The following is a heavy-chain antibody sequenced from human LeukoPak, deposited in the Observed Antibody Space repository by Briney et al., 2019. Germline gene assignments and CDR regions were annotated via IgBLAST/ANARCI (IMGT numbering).Heavy chain of an antibody. CDR1: GYPISSGYY. CDR3: ARIICSSTRCYRRGTFDI. CDR2: IYHSGST. V-gene: IGHV4-38-2*01. J-gene: IGHJ3*02. Sequence: SETLSLTCAVSGYPISSGYYWGWIRQPPGKGLEWIGTIYHSGSTYYNSSLKSRVTISVDTSKNQFSLKLSSVTAADTAVYYCARIICSSTRCYRRGTFDIWGQGTMVTVSS. D-gene: IGHD2-2*02.